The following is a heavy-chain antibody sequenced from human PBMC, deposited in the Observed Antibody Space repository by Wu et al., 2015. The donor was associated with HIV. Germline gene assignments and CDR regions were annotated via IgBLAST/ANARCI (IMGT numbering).Heavy chain of an antibody. Sequence: QVQLVQSGAEVKKPKSSVKVSCKASGGTFSSYSISWIRQAPGQGLEWMGRIIPIFGTANYAQKFQGRVTITADESTNTAYMQLSSLRSEDTAIYYCARGSRYCSGSSCTRNEYMDVWGRGTTVTVSS. CDR2: IIPIFGTA. CDR3: ARGSRYCSGSSCTRNEYMDV. V-gene: IGHV1-69*13. D-gene: IGHD2-15*01. J-gene: IGHJ6*03. CDR1: GGTFSSYS.